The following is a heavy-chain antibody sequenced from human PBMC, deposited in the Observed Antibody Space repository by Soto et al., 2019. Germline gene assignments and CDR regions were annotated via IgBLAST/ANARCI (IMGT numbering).Heavy chain of an antibody. J-gene: IGHJ4*02. D-gene: IGHD6-19*01. CDR3: AKDPPGSGPDFDS. CDR1: GFTFSSYA. CDR2: ISGSGGRT. V-gene: IGHV3-23*01. Sequence: GGSLRLSCATSGFTFSSYAMSWVRQAPGEGLEWVSTISGSGGRTDYADSVKGRFTISRDTSKNTLYLQMNSLRAGDTAVYYCAKDPPGSGPDFDSWGQGTLVTAPQ.